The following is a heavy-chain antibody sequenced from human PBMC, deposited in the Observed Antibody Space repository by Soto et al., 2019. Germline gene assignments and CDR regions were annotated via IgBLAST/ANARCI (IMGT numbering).Heavy chain of an antibody. Sequence: GGSLRLSCAASGFTFSSYAMHWVRQAPGKGLEWVAVISYDGSNKYYADSVKGRFTISRDNSKNTLHLQMNSLRAEDTAVYYCARDNSFIKMVIICATDFWGTGPTVTVS. CDR2: ISYDGSNK. CDR1: GFTFSSYA. CDR3: ARDNSFIKMVIICATDF. J-gene: IGHJ6*03. V-gene: IGHV3-30-3*01. D-gene: IGHD2-8*01.